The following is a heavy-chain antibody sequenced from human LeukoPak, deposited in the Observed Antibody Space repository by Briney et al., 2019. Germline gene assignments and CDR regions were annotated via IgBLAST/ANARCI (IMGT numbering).Heavy chain of an antibody. Sequence: PSETLSLTCTVSGGSISSSSYYWSWIRQPAGKGLEWIGRIYTSGGTNYNPSLKSRVTISVDTSKDQFSVNLSSVTAADTAVYYCARGFGSGDWFDPWGQGTLVTVSS. CDR3: ARGFGSGDWFDP. CDR1: GGSISSSSYY. CDR2: IYTSGGT. V-gene: IGHV4-61*02. D-gene: IGHD3-10*01. J-gene: IGHJ5*02.